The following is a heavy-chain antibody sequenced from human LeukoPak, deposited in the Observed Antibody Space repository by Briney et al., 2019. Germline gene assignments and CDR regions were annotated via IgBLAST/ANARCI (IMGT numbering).Heavy chain of an antibody. J-gene: IGHJ4*02. CDR1: GGTFSSYA. CDR2: IIPIFGTA. V-gene: IGHV1-69*13. CDR3: ARDPPYSGSYYFDY. Sequence: SVKVSCKASGGTFSSYAISWVRQAPGQGLEWMGGIIPIFGTANYAQKFQGRVAITADESTSTAYTELSSLRSEDTAVYYCARDPPYSGSYYFDYWGQGTLVTVSS. D-gene: IGHD1-26*01.